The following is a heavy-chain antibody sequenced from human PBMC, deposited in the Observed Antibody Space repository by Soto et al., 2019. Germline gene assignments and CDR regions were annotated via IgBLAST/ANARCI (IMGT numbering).Heavy chain of an antibody. J-gene: IGHJ6*02. CDR2: IIPIFGTA. CDR1: GGTFSSYA. D-gene: IGHD6-13*01. V-gene: IGHV1-69*06. Sequence: GASVKVSCKASGGTFSSYAISWVRQAPGQGLEWMGGIIPIFGTANYAQKFQGRVTITADKSTSTAYMELSSLRSEDTAVYYCARDKGGYTTSWYEGKLYGMAVWGQGNTVTVYS. CDR3: ARDKGGYTTSWYEGKLYGMAV.